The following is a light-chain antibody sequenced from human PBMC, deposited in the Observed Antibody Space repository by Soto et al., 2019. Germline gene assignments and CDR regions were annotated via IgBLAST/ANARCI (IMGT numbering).Light chain of an antibody. V-gene: IGLV2-14*01. CDR2: DVS. J-gene: IGLJ1*01. CDR1: SSDIGDYNY. Sequence: QSALTQPASVSGSPGQSITISCSGTSSDIGDYNYVSWYQHHPGKAPKPMIYDVSNRPSGVSNRFSGSKSGNTASLTISGLQAEDEADYYCSSYTSSSTYVCGTGTKLTVL. CDR3: SSYTSSSTYV.